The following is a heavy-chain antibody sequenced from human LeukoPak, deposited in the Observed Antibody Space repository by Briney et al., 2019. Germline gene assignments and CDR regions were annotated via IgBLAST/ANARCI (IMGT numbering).Heavy chain of an antibody. CDR3: AKDSSFYRGYSYQIFDY. CDR2: ISGSGGST. V-gene: IGHV3-23*01. J-gene: IGHJ4*02. D-gene: IGHD5-18*01. Sequence: GGSLRLSCAASRFTFSSYAMSWVRQAPGKGLEWVSAISGSGGSTYYADSVKGRFTISRDNSKNTLYLQMNSLRAEDTAVYYCAKDSSFYRGYSYQIFDYWGQGTLVTVSS. CDR1: RFTFSSYA.